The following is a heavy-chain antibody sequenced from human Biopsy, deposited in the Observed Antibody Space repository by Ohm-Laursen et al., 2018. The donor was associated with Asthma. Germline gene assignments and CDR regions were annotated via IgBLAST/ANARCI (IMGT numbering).Heavy chain of an antibody. V-gene: IGHV4-59*01. J-gene: IGHJ4*02. Sequence: SWIRQPPGKGLEWIGYISYSGSTNYNPSLKSRVTISVDTSKNQFSLKLSSVTAADTAVYYCARDFVDSAMDYFDYWGQGTLVTVSS. CDR3: ARDFVDSAMDYFDY. CDR2: ISYSGST. D-gene: IGHD5-18*01.